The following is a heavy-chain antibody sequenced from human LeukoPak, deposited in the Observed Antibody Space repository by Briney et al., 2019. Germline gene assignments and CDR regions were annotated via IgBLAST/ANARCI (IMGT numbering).Heavy chain of an antibody. Sequence: PGGSLRLSCAASGFTFSSYAMSWVRQAPGKGLEWVSAISGSGGSTYYADSVKGRFTISRDNSKNTLYLQMNSLRAEDTAVYYCAKPRGSYSRVGDAFDIWGQRTMVTVSS. CDR1: GFTFSSYA. CDR3: AKPRGSYSRVGDAFDI. CDR2: ISGSGGST. J-gene: IGHJ3*02. V-gene: IGHV3-23*01. D-gene: IGHD1-26*01.